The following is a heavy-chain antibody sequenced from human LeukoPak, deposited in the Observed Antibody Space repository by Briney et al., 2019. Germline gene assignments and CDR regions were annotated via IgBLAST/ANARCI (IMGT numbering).Heavy chain of an antibody. J-gene: IGHJ4*02. CDR1: GFTFSSYG. V-gene: IGHV3-30*03. D-gene: IGHD6-19*01. Sequence: GGSLRLSCAASGFTFSSYGMHWVRQAPGKGLEWVAVISYDGSNKYYADSVKGRFTISRDNSKNTLYLQMNSLRAEDTAVYYCARESLLLRDLYSSGWYEDYWGQGTLVTVSS. CDR2: ISYDGSNK. CDR3: ARESLLLRDLYSSGWYEDY.